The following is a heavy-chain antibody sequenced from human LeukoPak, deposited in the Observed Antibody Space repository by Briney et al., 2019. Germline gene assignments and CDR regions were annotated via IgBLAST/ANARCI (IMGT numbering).Heavy chain of an antibody. CDR2: IYYSGST. D-gene: IGHD3-10*01. CDR3: ARGSAKHYYGSGSYLYYYYMDV. J-gene: IGHJ6*03. CDR1: GGSISSSSYY. Sequence: SETLSLTCTVSGGSISSSSYYWGWIRQPPGKGLEWIGYIYYSGSTNYNPSLKSRVTISVDTSKNQFSLKLSSVTAADTAVYYCARGSAKHYYGSGSYLYYYYMDVWGKGTTVTVSS. V-gene: IGHV4-61*05.